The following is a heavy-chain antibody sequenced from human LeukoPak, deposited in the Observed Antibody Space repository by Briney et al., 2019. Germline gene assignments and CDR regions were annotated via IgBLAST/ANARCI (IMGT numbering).Heavy chain of an antibody. Sequence: PSETLSFTCAVYGGSFCGYYWSWIRQPQGKGLEWSGEINHGGRTNYNQSLKSLVTISVDTSKNPFSEKLSSVTAAGTAVYYCARGRILLMVYAIGFDYWGQGTRVTVSS. V-gene: IGHV4-34*01. CDR3: ARGRILLMVYAIGFDY. CDR1: GGSFCGYY. J-gene: IGHJ4*02. D-gene: IGHD2-8*01. CDR2: INHGGRT.